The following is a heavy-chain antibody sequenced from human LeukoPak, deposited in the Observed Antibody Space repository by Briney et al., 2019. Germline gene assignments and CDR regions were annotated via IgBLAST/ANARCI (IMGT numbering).Heavy chain of an antibody. J-gene: IGHJ4*02. V-gene: IGHV1-2*02. Sequence: ASVKVSCKASGYTFTGYYTHCVRQAPGQGLEWMGWINPNSGGTNYAQKFQGRVTMTRDTSISTAYMELSRLRSDDTAVYYCASPSRGCSSTSCYRPWDYWGQGTLVTVSS. CDR3: ASPSRGCSSTSCYRPWDY. CDR1: GYTFTGYY. CDR2: INPNSGGT. D-gene: IGHD2-2*01.